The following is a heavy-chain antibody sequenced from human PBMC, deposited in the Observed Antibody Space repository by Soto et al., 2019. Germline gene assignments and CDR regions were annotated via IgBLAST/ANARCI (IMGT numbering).Heavy chain of an antibody. CDR3: ARPLYCSGGSCYWDGAFDI. CDR2: ISAYNGNT. J-gene: IGHJ3*02. Sequence: QVQLVQSGAEVKKPGASVKVSCKASGYTFTSYGISWVRQAPGQGLEWMGWISAYNGNTNYAQKLQGRVTMTPDTSTSTAYMELSSLRSDDTAVYYCARPLYCSGGSCYWDGAFDIWGQGTMVTVSS. D-gene: IGHD2-15*01. CDR1: GYTFTSYG. V-gene: IGHV1-18*01.